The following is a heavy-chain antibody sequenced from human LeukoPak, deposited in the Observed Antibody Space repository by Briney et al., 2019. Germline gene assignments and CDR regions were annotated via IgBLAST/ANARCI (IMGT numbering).Heavy chain of an antibody. CDR3: ASSKRLFYYYGMDV. Sequence: SETLSLTCAVSGYSISSGYYWGWIRQPPGKGLEWIGSIYHSGSTYYNPSLKSRVTISVDTSKNQFSLKLSSVTAADTAVYYCASSKRLFYYYGMDVWGKGTTVTVSS. V-gene: IGHV4-38-2*01. J-gene: IGHJ6*04. D-gene: IGHD3-22*01. CDR2: IYHSGST. CDR1: GYSISSGYY.